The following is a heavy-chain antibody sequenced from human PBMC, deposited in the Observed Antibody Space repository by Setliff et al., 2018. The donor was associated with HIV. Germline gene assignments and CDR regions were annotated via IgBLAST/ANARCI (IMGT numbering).Heavy chain of an antibody. CDR1: GRSFSGYY. CDR3: ARDRDIVVVPASPQGYYYYMDV. Sequence: PSETLSLTCAVYGRSFSGYYWNWIRQSPGKGLEWIGEINHSGGTNYNPSLKSRVTMSIDTSKNQFSLNVSSVTAADTAVYYCARDRDIVVVPASPQGYYYYMDVWGKGTTVTVSS. D-gene: IGHD2-2*01. V-gene: IGHV4-34*01. J-gene: IGHJ6*03. CDR2: INHSGGT.